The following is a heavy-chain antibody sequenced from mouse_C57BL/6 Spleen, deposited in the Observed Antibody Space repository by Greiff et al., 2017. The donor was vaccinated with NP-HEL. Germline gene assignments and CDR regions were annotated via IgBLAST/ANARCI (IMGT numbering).Heavy chain of an antibody. CDR2: IRLKSDNYAT. CDR3: TVLWLRGWFAY. J-gene: IGHJ3*01. D-gene: IGHD2-2*01. Sequence: EVMLVESGGGLVQPGGSMKLSCVASGFTFSNYWMNWVRQSPEKGLEWVAQIRLKSDNYATHYAESVKGRFTISRDDSKSSVYLQMNNLRAEDTGIYYCTVLWLRGWFAYWGQGTLVTVSA. V-gene: IGHV6-3*01. CDR1: GFTFSNYW.